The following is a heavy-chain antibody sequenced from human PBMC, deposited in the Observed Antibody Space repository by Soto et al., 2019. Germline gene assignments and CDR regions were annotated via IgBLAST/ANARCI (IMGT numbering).Heavy chain of an antibody. CDR1: DFIFGTFA. CDR2: INGDGETT. J-gene: IGHJ6*02. CDR3: ARDSMFTLDCINGECRYYYYGMDV. D-gene: IGHD2-8*01. V-gene: IGHV3-23*01. Sequence: GGSLRLSYVGSDFIFGTFAMSWARQAPRKGLEWVSRINGDGETTYYSDSAKGRFTIAIDNSKNTLYRQMNSLRAEDTTVYYCARDSMFTLDCINGECRYYYYGMDVWGQGTTVTV.